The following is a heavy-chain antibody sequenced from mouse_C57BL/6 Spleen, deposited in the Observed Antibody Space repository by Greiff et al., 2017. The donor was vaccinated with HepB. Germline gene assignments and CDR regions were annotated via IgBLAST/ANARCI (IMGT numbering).Heavy chain of an antibody. D-gene: IGHD1-1*01. J-gene: IGHJ2*01. CDR2: INPGSGGT. CDR1: GYAFTNYL. V-gene: IGHV1-54*01. CDR3: ARFGVGGDYFDY. Sequence: QVQLQQSGAELVRPGTSVKVSCKASGYAFTNYLIEWVKQRPGQGLEWIGVINPGSGGTNYNEKFKGKATLTADKSSSTAYMQLSSLTSEDSAVYFCARFGVGGDYFDYWGQGTTLTVSS.